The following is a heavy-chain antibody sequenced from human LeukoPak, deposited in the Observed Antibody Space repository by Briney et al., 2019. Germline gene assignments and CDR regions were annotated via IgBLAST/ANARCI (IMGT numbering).Heavy chain of an antibody. J-gene: IGHJ4*02. CDR2: ISGSGERT. CDR3: AKSGVIVMVAGSYYIDY. V-gene: IGHV3-23*01. Sequence: GGSLRLSCAASGFTFSNYAMRWVRQAPGKGLEGVSAISGSGERTWYADPVKGRFTISRDNSKNTLYLQMNSLRAEDTAMYFCAKSGVIVMVAGSYYIDYWGQGTLVTVSS. CDR1: GFTFSNYA. D-gene: IGHD2-21*01.